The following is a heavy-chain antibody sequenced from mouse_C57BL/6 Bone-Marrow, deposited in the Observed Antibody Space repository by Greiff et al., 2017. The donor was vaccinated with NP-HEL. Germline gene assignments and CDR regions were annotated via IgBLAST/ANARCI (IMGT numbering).Heavy chain of an antibody. J-gene: IGHJ1*03. D-gene: IGHD1-1*01. V-gene: IGHV1-42*01. CDR2: INPSTGGT. CDR1: GYSFTGYY. Sequence: EVQLQQSGPELVKPGASVKISCKASGYSFTGYYMNWVKQSPEKSLEWIGEINPSTGGTTYNQKFKAKATLTVDKSSSTAYMQLKSLTSEDSAVYYCARYEDYYGSSHWDFDVWGTGTTVTVSS. CDR3: ARYEDYYGSSHWDFDV.